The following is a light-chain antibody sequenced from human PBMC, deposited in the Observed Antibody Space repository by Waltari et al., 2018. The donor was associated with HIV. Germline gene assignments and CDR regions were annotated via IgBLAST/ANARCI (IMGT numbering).Light chain of an antibody. Sequence: QSALTQPASVSGSPGQSLPLPCAGTSRDFGFYNYVSLYQQVPGKVPKVIIYAVTSRPSGVSNRFSGSKSGSTASLTISGLQAEDEGDYYCTSYTANDTLVFGGGTK. CDR1: SRDFGFYNY. CDR3: TSYTANDTLV. CDR2: AVT. V-gene: IGLV2-14*01. J-gene: IGLJ2*01.